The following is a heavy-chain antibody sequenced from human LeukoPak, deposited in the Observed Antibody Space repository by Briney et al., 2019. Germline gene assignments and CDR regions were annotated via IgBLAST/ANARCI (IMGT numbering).Heavy chain of an antibody. V-gene: IGHV4-38-2*02. CDR1: GYSISSGYY. Sequence: SETLSLTCTVSGYSISSGYYWGWIRQPPGKGLEWIGSIYHSGSTYYNPSLKSRVTMSVDTSKNQFSLKLSSVTAADTAVYYCAGEVRYCSSTSCMKGWFDPWGQRTLVTVSS. J-gene: IGHJ5*02. D-gene: IGHD2-2*01. CDR2: IYHSGST. CDR3: AGEVRYCSSTSCMKGWFDP.